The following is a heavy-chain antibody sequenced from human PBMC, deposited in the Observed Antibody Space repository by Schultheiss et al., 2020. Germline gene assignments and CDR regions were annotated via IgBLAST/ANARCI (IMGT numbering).Heavy chain of an antibody. CDR1: GFTFSSSW. CDR3: ARASDGSGSPIKLYYYYGMDV. D-gene: IGHD3-10*01. Sequence: GGSLRLSCAASGFTFSSSWMHWVRQAPGKGLEWVAVISYDGSNKYYADSVKGRFTISRDNSKNTLYLQMNSLRAEDTAVYYCARASDGSGSPIKLYYYYGMDVWGQGTTVTVSS. CDR2: ISYDGSNK. J-gene: IGHJ6*02. V-gene: IGHV3-30*14.